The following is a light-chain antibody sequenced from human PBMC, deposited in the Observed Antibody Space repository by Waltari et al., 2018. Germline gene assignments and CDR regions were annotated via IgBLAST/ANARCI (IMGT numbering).Light chain of an antibody. V-gene: IGLV2-23*02. J-gene: IGLJ1*01. CDR2: EVS. CDR3: CSYAGSSTFV. CDR1: TSDVGRYNP. Sequence: QSALTQPASVSGSPGQSIPIPRPGTTSDVGRYNPVLWYQQHPGKAPKLMIYEVSKRPSGVSNRFSGSKSGNTASLTISGLQAEDEADYYCCSYAGSSTFVFGTGTKVTVL.